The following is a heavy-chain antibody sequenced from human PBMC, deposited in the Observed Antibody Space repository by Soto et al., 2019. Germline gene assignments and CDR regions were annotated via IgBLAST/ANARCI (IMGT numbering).Heavy chain of an antibody. CDR1: GGTFSSYT. CDR3: ARAMVRGVNWFDP. D-gene: IGHD3-10*01. J-gene: IGHJ5*02. Sequence: QVRLVQSGAEVKKPGSSVKVSCKASGGTFSSYTISWVRQAPGQGLEWMGRIIPILGIANYAQKFQGRVTITADKSTSTADMELSSLRSEDTAVYYCARAMVRGVNWFDPWGQGTLVTVSS. CDR2: IIPILGIA. V-gene: IGHV1-69*02.